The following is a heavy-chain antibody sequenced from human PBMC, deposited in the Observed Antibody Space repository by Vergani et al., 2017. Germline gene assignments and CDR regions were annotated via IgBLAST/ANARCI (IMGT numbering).Heavy chain of an antibody. CDR2: IYYSGST. J-gene: IGHJ4*02. CDR3: ARGVHSGWYYSGFDY. CDR1: GGSISSSSYY. D-gene: IGHD6-19*01. Sequence: QLQLQESGPGLVKPSETLSLTCTVSGGSISSSSYYWGWIRQPPGKGLEWIGGIYYSGSTYYNPSLKSRVTISVDTSKNQFSLKLSSVTAADTAVYYCARGVHSGWYYSGFDYWGQGTLVTVSS. V-gene: IGHV4-39*07.